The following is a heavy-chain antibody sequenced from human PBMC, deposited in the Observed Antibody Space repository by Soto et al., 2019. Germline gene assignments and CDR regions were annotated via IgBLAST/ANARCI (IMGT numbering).Heavy chain of an antibody. D-gene: IGHD2-21*02. CDR1: GGSFSGYY. J-gene: IGHJ2*01. Sequence: SETLSLTCAVYGGSFSGYYWSWIRQPPGKGLEWIGEINHSGSTNYNPSLKSRVTISVDTSKNQFSLKLSSVTAADTAVYYCARHFVVTAPYWYFDLWGRGTLVTVSS. CDR3: ARHFVVTAPYWYFDL. CDR2: INHSGST. V-gene: IGHV4-34*01.